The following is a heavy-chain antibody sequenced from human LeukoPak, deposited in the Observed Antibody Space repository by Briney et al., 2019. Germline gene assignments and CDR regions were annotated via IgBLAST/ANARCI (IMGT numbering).Heavy chain of an antibody. CDR3: AKDDVTSGSLYYFDY. D-gene: IGHD1-26*01. CDR2: ISGSGGST. V-gene: IGHV3-23*01. J-gene: IGHJ4*02. Sequence: GGSLRLSRAASGFTFSSYAMSWVRQAPGKGLEWVSVISGSGGSTYYADSVKGRFTISRDNSKNTLYLQMNSRRVEDAAVYYCAKDDVTSGSLYYFDYWGQGTLVTVSS. CDR1: GFTFSSYA.